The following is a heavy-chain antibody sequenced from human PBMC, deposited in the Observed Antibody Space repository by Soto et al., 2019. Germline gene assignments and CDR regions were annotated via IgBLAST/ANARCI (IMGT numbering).Heavy chain of an antibody. CDR3: AREVRDGSSWYFDY. CDR2: IHYSGST. V-gene: IGHV4-59*01. CDR1: GGSISDYY. J-gene: IGHJ4*02. Sequence: SETLSLTCTVSGGSISDYYWSWIRQPPGKGLEWIGYIHYSGSTNYNPSLKNRVTISLDRSKNQFSLKVSSVTAADTAVYYCAREVRDGSSWYFDYWGQGTLVTVSS. D-gene: IGHD6-13*01.